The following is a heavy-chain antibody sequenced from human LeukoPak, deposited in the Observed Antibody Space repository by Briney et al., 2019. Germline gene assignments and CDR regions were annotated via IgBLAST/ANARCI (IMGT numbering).Heavy chain of an antibody. CDR3: AKTLGRQVGGFDY. J-gene: IGHJ4*02. CDR2: ISWNGGSI. V-gene: IGHV3-9*01. D-gene: IGHD3/OR15-3a*01. Sequence: PGRSLRLSCAASGFTFNDYAMHWVRQAPGKGLEWVAGISWNGGSIGYADSVKGRFTISRDNAKYSLYLQMNSLRAEDTALYYCAKTLGRQVGGFDYWGQGTLVTVSS. CDR1: GFTFNDYA.